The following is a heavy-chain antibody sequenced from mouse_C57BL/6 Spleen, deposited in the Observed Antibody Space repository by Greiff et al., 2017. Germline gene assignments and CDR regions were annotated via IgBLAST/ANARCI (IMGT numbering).Heavy chain of an antibody. J-gene: IGHJ2*01. D-gene: IGHD2-4*01. Sequence: QVQLKESGAELVKPGASVKISCNASAYAFSSYWMNWVKQRPGKGLEWIGQIYPGDGDTNYNGKFKGKATLTADKSSSTAYMQLSSLTSEDSAVYFCAREGNYDNVGGYFDNWGQGATRTVS. CDR2: IYPGDGDT. CDR3: AREGNYDNVGGYFDN. CDR1: AYAFSSYW. V-gene: IGHV1-80*01.